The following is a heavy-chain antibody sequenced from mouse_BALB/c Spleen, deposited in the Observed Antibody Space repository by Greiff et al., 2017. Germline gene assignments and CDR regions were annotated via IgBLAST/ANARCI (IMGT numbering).Heavy chain of an antibody. Sequence: EVQRVESGGGLVKPGGSLKLSCAASGFTFSSYAMSWVRQTPEKRLEWVATISSGGSYTYYPDSVKGRFTISRDNAKNTLYLQMSSLRSEDTAMYYCARHEDGNFAMDYWGQGTSVTVSS. CDR2: ISSGGSYT. J-gene: IGHJ4*01. D-gene: IGHD2-1*01. V-gene: IGHV5-9-3*01. CDR3: ARHEDGNFAMDY. CDR1: GFTFSSYA.